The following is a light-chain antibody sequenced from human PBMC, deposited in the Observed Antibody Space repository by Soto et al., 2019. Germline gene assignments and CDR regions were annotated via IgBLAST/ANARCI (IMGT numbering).Light chain of an antibody. J-gene: IGKJ1*01. CDR3: QQYYSTCWT. V-gene: IGKV4-1*01. CDR2: WAS. CDR1: QSILYNSNNKNY. Sequence: DIVMTQSPDSLAVSLGERATINCKSSQSILYNSNNKNYLARCQQKPGQPPKLLIYWASTRESGVPDRFSGSGSGTDFTLTISSLQAEDVAVYYCQQYYSTCWTFGQGTKVDIK.